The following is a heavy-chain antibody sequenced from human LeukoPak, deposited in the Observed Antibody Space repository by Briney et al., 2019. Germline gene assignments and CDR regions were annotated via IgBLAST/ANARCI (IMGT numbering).Heavy chain of an antibody. Sequence: PSETLSLTCTVSGGPISSYYWSWIRQPPGKGLEWIGHIYYSGSTNYNPSLKSRVTISLDTSKNQFSLNLRSVTAADTAVYFCARQGDSGRSYDYWGQGTLVTVSS. CDR1: GGPISSYY. D-gene: IGHD3-22*01. J-gene: IGHJ4*02. V-gene: IGHV4-59*08. CDR2: IYYSGST. CDR3: ARQGDSGRSYDY.